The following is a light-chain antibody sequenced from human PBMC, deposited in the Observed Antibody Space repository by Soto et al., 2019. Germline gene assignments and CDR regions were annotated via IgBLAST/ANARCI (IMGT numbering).Light chain of an antibody. J-gene: IGKJ1*01. Sequence: DIQLTQIPSTLPASVGATATIICRASAYISSWLAWYQQKPGKAPKLLIYNVSKWRRGVPSRFSGGGSGTEFILTISSLQPEDFATYFCQQYNSYSPWTFGQGTKVDIK. CDR3: QQYNSYSPWT. CDR1: AYISSW. V-gene: IGKV1-5*02. CDR2: NVS.